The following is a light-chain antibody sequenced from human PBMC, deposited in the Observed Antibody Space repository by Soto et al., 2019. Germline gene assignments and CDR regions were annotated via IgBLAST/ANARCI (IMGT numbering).Light chain of an antibody. V-gene: IGKV3D-15*01. CDR2: DAS. Sequence: EILMTQSPATLSVSPGETTTLSCRTSQSVSTNLARYQQKPGQAPSLLLYDASTRASGIPARFSGSGSGTDFSLTITTLAIEGFALYYCERYDGWPLAFGGGTKVEIK. CDR1: QSVSTN. CDR3: ERYDGWPLA. J-gene: IGKJ4*01.